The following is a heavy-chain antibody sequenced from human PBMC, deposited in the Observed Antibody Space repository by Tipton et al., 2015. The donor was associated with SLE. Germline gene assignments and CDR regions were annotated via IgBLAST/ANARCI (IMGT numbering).Heavy chain of an antibody. CDR3: AGGYSSASGLDY. V-gene: IGHV3-11*04. D-gene: IGHD6-6*01. Sequence: SLRLSCAASGFTFSDYYMSWIRQAPGKGLEWVSYIISSGSTIYYADAVKGRFTISRDNAKNSLYLQMNSLRAEDTAVYYCAGGYSSASGLDYGGQGTLVTVSS. CDR1: GFTFSDYY. CDR2: IISSGSTI. J-gene: IGHJ4*02.